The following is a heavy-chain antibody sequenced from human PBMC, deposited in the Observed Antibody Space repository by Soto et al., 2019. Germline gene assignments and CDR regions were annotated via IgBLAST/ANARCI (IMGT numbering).Heavy chain of an antibody. CDR3: AKYIVGVPAATVYYYYGMDV. CDR1: GFTFSSYA. D-gene: IGHD2-2*01. Sequence: EVQLLESGGGLVQPGGSLRLSCAASGFTFSSYAMSWVLQAPGKGLEWVSAISGSGGSTYYADSVKGRFTISRDNSKNTMYLQMNSLRAEDTSVYYCAKYIVGVPAATVYYYYGMDVWGQGTTVTVSS. CDR2: ISGSGGST. V-gene: IGHV3-23*01. J-gene: IGHJ6*02.